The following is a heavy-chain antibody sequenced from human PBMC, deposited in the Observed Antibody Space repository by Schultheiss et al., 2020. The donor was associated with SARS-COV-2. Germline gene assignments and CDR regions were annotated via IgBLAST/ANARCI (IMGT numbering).Heavy chain of an antibody. D-gene: IGHD3-9*01. CDR1: GGSISSGGYY. Sequence: SQTLSLTCTVSGGSISSGGYYWSWIRQPPGKGLEWIGYIYYSGSTNYNPSLKSRVTMSVDTSKNQFSLKLSSVTAEDTAVYYCASLYDILTGSSGGMDVWGQGTTVTVSS. V-gene: IGHV4-61*08. CDR3: ASLYDILTGSSGGMDV. CDR2: IYYSGST. J-gene: IGHJ6*02.